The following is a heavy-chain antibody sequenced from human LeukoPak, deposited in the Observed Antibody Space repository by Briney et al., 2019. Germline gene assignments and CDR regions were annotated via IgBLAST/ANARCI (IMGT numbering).Heavy chain of an antibody. J-gene: IGHJ3*02. CDR2: INVSGGST. D-gene: IGHD2-15*01. Sequence: GGSLRLSCAASGFTFSNYAMSWVRQAPGKGLEWVSGINVSGGSTFYADSVRGRFTISRDNSKNTLYLQMNSLRAEDTAVYYCAKGSGRFDAFDIWGQGTMVTVSS. CDR1: GFTFSNYA. CDR3: AKGSGRFDAFDI. V-gene: IGHV3-23*01.